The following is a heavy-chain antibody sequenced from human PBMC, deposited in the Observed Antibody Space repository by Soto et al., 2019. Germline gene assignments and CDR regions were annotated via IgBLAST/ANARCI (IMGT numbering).Heavy chain of an antibody. Sequence: GGSLRLSCAASGFTFSSYSMNWVRQAPGKGLEWVSYISSSSSTIYYADSVKGRFTISRDKAKNSLYLQMNSLRAEDTAVYYCARGAPAAIVVVPAEGLDYWGQGTLVTVSS. CDR1: GFTFSSYS. J-gene: IGHJ4*02. CDR2: ISSSSSTI. D-gene: IGHD2-2*01. V-gene: IGHV3-48*01. CDR3: ARGAPAAIVVVPAEGLDY.